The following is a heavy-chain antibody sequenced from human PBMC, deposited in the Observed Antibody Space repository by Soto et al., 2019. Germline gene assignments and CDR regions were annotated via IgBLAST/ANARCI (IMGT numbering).Heavy chain of an antibody. Sequence: EVQLVESGGGLVQPGGSLRLSCAASGFTVSSNYMSWVRQAPGKGLEWVSVIYSGGTTYYADSVKGRFTISRDNSKNTLYLQMNSLGAEGTAVYYCARNGDSSDYRGWFDPWGQGTLVTVSS. CDR1: GFTVSSNY. CDR2: IYSGGTT. D-gene: IGHD3-22*01. V-gene: IGHV3-66*01. J-gene: IGHJ5*02. CDR3: ARNGDSSDYRGWFDP.